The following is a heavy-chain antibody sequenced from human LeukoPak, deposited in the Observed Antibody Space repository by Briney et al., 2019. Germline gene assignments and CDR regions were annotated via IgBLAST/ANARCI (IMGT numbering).Heavy chain of an antibody. CDR2: ISWDGGST. CDR3: AKDYDYAETGGYFDY. D-gene: IGHD4-17*01. Sequence: GGSLRLSCAASGFTFDDYAMHWVRQAPGKGLEWVSLISWDGGSTYYADSVKGRFTISRDNSKNSLYLQMNSLRAEDTALYYCAKDYDYAETGGYFDYWGQGTLVTVSS. J-gene: IGHJ4*02. CDR1: GFTFDDYA. V-gene: IGHV3-43D*03.